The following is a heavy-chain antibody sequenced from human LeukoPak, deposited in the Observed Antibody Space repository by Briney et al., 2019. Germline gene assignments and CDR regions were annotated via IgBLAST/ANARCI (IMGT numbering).Heavy chain of an antibody. CDR2: ISYDGSNK. CDR3: ARPPSSMVRGVIPFDY. D-gene: IGHD3-10*01. J-gene: IGHJ4*02. Sequence: GGSLRLSCAASGLTFSSYAMHWVRQAPGKGLDWVAVISYDGSNKYYADSVKGRFTISRDNSKNTLYLQMNSLRAEDTAVYYCARPPSSMVRGVIPFDYWGQGTLVTVSS. V-gene: IGHV3-30*04. CDR1: GLTFSSYA.